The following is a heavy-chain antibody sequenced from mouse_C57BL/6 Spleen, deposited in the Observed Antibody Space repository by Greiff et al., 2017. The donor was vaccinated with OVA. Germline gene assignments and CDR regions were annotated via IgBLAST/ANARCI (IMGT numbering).Heavy chain of an antibody. D-gene: IGHD1-1*01. CDR1: GYTFTDYE. Sequence: VQLQQPGAELVRPGASVTLSCKASGYTFTDYEMHWVKQTPVHGLEWIGAIDPETGGTAYNQKFKGEAILTADKSASTAYMELRSLTSEDSAVYYCTKNYYGSSYFDYWGQGTTLTVSS. CDR2: IDPETGGT. V-gene: IGHV1-15*01. J-gene: IGHJ2*01. CDR3: TKNYYGSSYFDY.